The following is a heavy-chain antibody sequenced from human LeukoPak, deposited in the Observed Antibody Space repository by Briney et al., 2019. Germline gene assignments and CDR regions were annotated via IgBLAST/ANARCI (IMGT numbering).Heavy chain of an antibody. CDR3: AGSPSRLRYFDWFMGY. CDR2: ISSSSSYI. D-gene: IGHD3-9*01. J-gene: IGHJ4*02. V-gene: IGHV3-21*01. Sequence: GGSLRLSYAASGFTFSSYSMNWVRQAPGKGLEWVSSISSSSSYIYYADSVKGRFTISRDNAKNSLYLQMNSLRAEDTAVYYCAGSPSRLRYFDWFMGYWGQGTLVTVSS. CDR1: GFTFSSYS.